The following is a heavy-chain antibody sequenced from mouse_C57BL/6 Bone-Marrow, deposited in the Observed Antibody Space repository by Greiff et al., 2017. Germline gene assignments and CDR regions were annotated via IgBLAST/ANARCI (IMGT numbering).Heavy chain of an antibody. CDR2: INPNYGTT. V-gene: IGHV1-39*01. CDR3: ARQYYCRGGGAMDY. J-gene: IGHJ4*01. Sequence: EVQLQQSGPELVKPGASVKISCKASGYSFTDYNMNWVKQSNGKSLEWIGVINPNYGTTSYNQKFKGKATLTVNKSSSTASMELSSLTSEDSAVXYCARQYYCRGGGAMDYGGQGTSVTVS. CDR1: GYSFTDYN. D-gene: IGHD2-1*01.